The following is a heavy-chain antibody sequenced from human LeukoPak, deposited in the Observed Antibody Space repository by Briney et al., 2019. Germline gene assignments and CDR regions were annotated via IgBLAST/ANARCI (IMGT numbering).Heavy chain of an antibody. CDR3: ATGKIYCSTTSCSDDS. V-gene: IGHV1-24*01. CDR1: GYTLTELS. D-gene: IGHD2-2*01. CDR2: FHPEDGET. J-gene: IGHJ4*02. Sequence: ASVKVSCKVSGYTLTELSMHWVRQAPGKGLEWMGGFHPEDGETVYAQKFKGRVTMTEDTSTDTAYMELSSLRSEDTAVYYCATGKIYCSTTSCSDDSWGQGTLVTVSS.